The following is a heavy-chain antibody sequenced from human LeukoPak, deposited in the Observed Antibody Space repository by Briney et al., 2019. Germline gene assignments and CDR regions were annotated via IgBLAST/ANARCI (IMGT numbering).Heavy chain of an antibody. D-gene: IGHD3-22*01. CDR3: SRGLGGGYYYGY. CDR2: INHSGST. J-gene: IGHJ4*02. V-gene: IGHV4-34*01. CDR1: GGSFSGYY. Sequence: SETLSLTCAVYGGSFSGYYWSWIRQPPGKGLEWIGEINHSGSTNYNPSLKSRVTISVDTSKNQFSLKLSSVTAADTAVYYCSRGLGGGYYYGYWGQGTLVTVS.